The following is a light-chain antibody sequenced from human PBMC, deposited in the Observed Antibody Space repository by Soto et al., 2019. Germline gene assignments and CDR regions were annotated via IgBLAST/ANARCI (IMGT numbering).Light chain of an antibody. CDR3: SSSAGIYHYLV. J-gene: IGLJ3*02. V-gene: IGLV2-8*01. CDR1: SSDIGGYNS. Sequence: QSALTQPPSASGSPGQSVTISCTGTSSDIGGYNSVSWYQQHPGKAPRLMIYEVNKRPSGVPDRFSGSKSGYTASLTVSGLQTEDEAFYYCSSSAGIYHYLVFGGATKVTVL. CDR2: EVN.